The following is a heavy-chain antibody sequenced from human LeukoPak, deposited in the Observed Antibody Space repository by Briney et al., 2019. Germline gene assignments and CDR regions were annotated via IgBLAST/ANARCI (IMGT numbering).Heavy chain of an antibody. V-gene: IGHV3-23*01. J-gene: IGHJ4*02. Sequence: GGSLRLSCVASGFTFSSYAMTWVRQAPGKGLEWVAGISGSGGSTYYADSVKGRFTISRDNSKNTLYLQMNSLRAEDTAVYYCAKEAQDGYNDYWGQGTLVTVSS. D-gene: IGHD5-24*01. CDR2: ISGSGGST. CDR3: AKEAQDGYNDY. CDR1: GFTFSSYA.